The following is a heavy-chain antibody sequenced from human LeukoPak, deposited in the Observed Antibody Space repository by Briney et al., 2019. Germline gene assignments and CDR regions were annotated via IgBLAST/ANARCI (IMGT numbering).Heavy chain of an antibody. J-gene: IGHJ4*02. V-gene: IGHV3-33*01. CDR2: IYFDGSNK. D-gene: IGHD2-8*01. Sequence: PGGSLRLSCAASGLIFRNYGMHWVRQAPGKGLEWVAVIYFDGSNKYYADSVKGRFTISKDNSKNTLYLQMNSLRAEDTAVYYCATEGGSGCVNDVCYKLDYWGRGTLVTVSS. CDR3: ATEGGSGCVNDVCYKLDY. CDR1: GLIFRNYG.